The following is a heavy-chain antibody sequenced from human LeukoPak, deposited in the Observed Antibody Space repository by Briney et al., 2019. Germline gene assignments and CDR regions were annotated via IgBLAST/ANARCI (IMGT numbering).Heavy chain of an antibody. J-gene: IGHJ4*02. CDR1: GGSISSYY. Sequence: SETLSLTCTVSGGSISSYYWSWIRQPPGKGLEWIGYIYYSGSTNYNPSLKSRITISVDTSKNQFSLQLSSVTAADTAVYYCTRLRGDGYNDYWGQGALVTVSS. CDR3: TRLRGDGYNDY. V-gene: IGHV4-59*08. D-gene: IGHD5-24*01. CDR2: IYYSGST.